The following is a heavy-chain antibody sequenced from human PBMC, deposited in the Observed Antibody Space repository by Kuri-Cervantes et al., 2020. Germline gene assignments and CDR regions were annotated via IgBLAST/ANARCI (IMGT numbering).Heavy chain of an antibody. CDR1: GGPITNYY. D-gene: IGHD3-22*01. Sequence: SETLSLTCTVSGGPITNYYWSWVRQSAGKGLEWLGRIYSSGKIDHNPSLKSRVTMSVDTSNNQFSLWLSSVSAADTAVYYCARDLRDSSGYVDAFDIWGQGTMVTVSS. CDR2: IYSSGKI. CDR3: ARDLRDSSGYVDAFDI. V-gene: IGHV4-4*07. J-gene: IGHJ3*02.